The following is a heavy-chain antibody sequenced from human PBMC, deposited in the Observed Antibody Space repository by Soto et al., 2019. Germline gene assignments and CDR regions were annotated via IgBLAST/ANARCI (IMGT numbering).Heavy chain of an antibody. D-gene: IGHD2-15*01. CDR3: ARERAVGFDP. V-gene: IGHV1-8*01. Sequence: QVQLVQSGAEVKKPGASVKVSCKASGYTFTSYDINWVRQATGQGLEWMGWMNPNSGNTGYAQRFQGRVTITRTTSISTAYMELSSLRFEDMAVYYCARERAVGFDPWGQGTLVTVSS. J-gene: IGHJ5*02. CDR2: MNPNSGNT. CDR1: GYTFTSYD.